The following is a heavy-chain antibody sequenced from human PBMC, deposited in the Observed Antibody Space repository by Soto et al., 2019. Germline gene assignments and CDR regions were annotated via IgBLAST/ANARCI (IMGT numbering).Heavy chain of an antibody. CDR1: GDSITSYN. CDR3: ASYGSGSYSFVY. CDR2: VYSSGST. Sequence: SETLSLTCTVSGDSITSYNWNWLRQPPGKALEWIGYVYSSGSTNYNPSLKSRVTISVDTSRNQFSLKMNSMTAADTAMYSCASYGSGSYSFVYWGQGTLVTVSS. V-gene: IGHV4-4*08. J-gene: IGHJ4*02. D-gene: IGHD3-10*01.